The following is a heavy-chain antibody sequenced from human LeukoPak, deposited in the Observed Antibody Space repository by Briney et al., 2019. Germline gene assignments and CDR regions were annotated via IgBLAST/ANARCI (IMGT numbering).Heavy chain of an antibody. CDR2: ISYDGSNK. V-gene: IGHV3-30*03. J-gene: IGHJ4*02. CDR3: AMRYGDYVVN. Sequence: PGRSLRLSCAASGFTFSSYGMHWVRQAPGKGLEWVAAISYDGSNKYYADSVKGRFTISRDSSKNTLYLQMNSLRAEDTAVYYCAMRYGDYVVNWGQGTLVTVSS. CDR1: GFTFSSYG. D-gene: IGHD4-17*01.